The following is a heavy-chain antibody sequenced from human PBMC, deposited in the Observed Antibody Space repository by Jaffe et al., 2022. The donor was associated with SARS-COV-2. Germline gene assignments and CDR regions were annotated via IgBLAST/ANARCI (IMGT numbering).Heavy chain of an antibody. Sequence: QVQLVQSGAEVKKPGASVKVSCKASGYTFTSYGISWVRQAPGQGLEWMGWISAYNGNTNYAQKLQGRVTMTTDTSTSTAYMELRSLRSDDTAVYYCARVESRYYDYVWGSPEGNYFDYWGQGTLVTVSS. V-gene: IGHV1-18*01. D-gene: IGHD3-16*01. CDR3: ARVESRYYDYVWGSPEGNYFDY. J-gene: IGHJ4*02. CDR1: GYTFTSYG. CDR2: ISAYNGNT.